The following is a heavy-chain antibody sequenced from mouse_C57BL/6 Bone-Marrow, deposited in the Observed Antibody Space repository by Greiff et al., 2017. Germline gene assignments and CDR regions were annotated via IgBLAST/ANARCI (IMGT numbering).Heavy chain of an antibody. D-gene: IGHD2-12*01. CDR2: ISSGSSTI. CDR3: ARGDYNYEVAWFAY. J-gene: IGHJ3*01. Sequence: EVKVEESGGGLVKPGGSLKLSCAASGFTFSDYGMHWVRQAPEKGLEWVAYISSGSSTIYYAVTVKGRFTICRDTAKNSLFLPMTRLRFEDTARYYGARGDYNYEVAWFAYWGQGTLVPVSA. CDR1: GFTFSDYG. V-gene: IGHV5-17*01.